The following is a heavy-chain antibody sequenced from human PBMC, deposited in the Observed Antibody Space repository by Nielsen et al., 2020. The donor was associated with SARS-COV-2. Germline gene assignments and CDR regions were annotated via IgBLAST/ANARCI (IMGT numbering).Heavy chain of an antibody. CDR1: GFIFSDYA. J-gene: IGHJ4*02. D-gene: IGHD2/OR15-2a*01. CDR2: INTSGGTT. Sequence: GASLTLSCAASGFIFSDYAMAWVRHAPGKGLEWVSVINTSGGTTYYADSVKGRCTISRDNARDTLYLQMNSLSAEDTAVYFCVRVRDDGYYFDTGPFDYWGPGALVTVSS. CDR3: VRVRDDGYYFDTGPFDY. V-gene: IGHV3-23*01.